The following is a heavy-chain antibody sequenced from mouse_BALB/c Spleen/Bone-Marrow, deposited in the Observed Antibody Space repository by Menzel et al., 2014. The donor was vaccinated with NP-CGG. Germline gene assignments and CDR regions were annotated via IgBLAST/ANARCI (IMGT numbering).Heavy chain of an antibody. V-gene: IGHV4-1*02. CDR2: INPDRSTI. D-gene: IGHD2-3*01. CDR3: ARPLYDGYYGWFAD. J-gene: IGHJ3*01. Sequence: EVKLSESGRGLVQPGGSLQLSCAASGFDFTRYWMSWVRQAPGKGIEWIREINPDRSTINYTPSLKDKFIISRDNAKKSLYLQMSKVRSEDTALYYCARPLYDGYYGWFADWGQGTLVTVSA. CDR1: GFDFTRYW.